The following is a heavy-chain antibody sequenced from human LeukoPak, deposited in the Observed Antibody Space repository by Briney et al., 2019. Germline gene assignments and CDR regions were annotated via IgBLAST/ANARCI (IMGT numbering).Heavy chain of an antibody. CDR1: GFTFSSYW. J-gene: IGHJ4*02. CDR3: ARVTGGYNLVDY. Sequence: GGSLRLSCAASGFTFSSYWMHWVRQAPGKGLVWVSRISDVGSHTFYADSVKGRFAMSRDNTKNTLYLQMNSLRAEDTAVYYCARVTGGYNLVDYWGQGTLVTVSS. CDR2: ISDVGSHT. V-gene: IGHV3-74*01. D-gene: IGHD5-24*01.